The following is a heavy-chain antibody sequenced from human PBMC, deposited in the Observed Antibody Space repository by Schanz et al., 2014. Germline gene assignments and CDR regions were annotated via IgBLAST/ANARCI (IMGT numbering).Heavy chain of an antibody. D-gene: IGHD3-3*01. CDR1: GFIFSNFA. J-gene: IGHJ4*02. CDR3: AKEVRLVLRDWLPTPDFDY. CDR2: ISNGGGGYI. V-gene: IGHV3-23*04. Sequence: EVQLVESGGGLVQPGGSLRLSCAASGFIFSNFAMEWVRQAPGKGLQWVSTISNGGGGYISYADFVKGRFTISRDNSKNTLFLQMNSLRAEDTALYFCAKEVRLVLRDWLPTPDFDYWGQGTLVTVSS.